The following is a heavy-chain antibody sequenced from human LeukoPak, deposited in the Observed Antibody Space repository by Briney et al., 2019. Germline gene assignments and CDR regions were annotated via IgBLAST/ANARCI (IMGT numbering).Heavy chain of an antibody. CDR2: ISWNSGSI. V-gene: IGHV3-9*01. Sequence: GGSLRLSCAASGFTFDDYAMQWVRQAPGKGLEGVTGISWNSGSIGYADSVKGRFTISRDNTKNSLYLQMNSLRAEDTALYYWAKGHHGYSSSHFDYWGQGTLVTVSS. CDR3: AKGHHGYSSSHFDY. D-gene: IGHD6-13*01. CDR1: GFTFDDYA. J-gene: IGHJ4*02.